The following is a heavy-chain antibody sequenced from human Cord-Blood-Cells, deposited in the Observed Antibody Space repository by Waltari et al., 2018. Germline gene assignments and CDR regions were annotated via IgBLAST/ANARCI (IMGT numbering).Heavy chain of an antibody. CDR1: GYTLTELS. CDR3: ATVTPYCSGGSCYSRNWFDP. D-gene: IGHD2-15*01. J-gene: IGHJ5*02. CDR2: FDPEDGET. Sequence: QVQLVQSGAEVKKPGASVKVSCKVSGYTLTELSMHWVRPAPGTGPGWMGGFDPEDGETIYAQKFQGRVTMTEDTSTDTAYMELSSLRSEDTAVYYCATVTPYCSGGSCYSRNWFDPWGQGTLVTVSS. V-gene: IGHV1-24*01.